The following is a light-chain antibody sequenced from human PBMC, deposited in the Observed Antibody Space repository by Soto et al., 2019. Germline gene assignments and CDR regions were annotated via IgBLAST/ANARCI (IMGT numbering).Light chain of an antibody. J-gene: IGKJ1*01. Sequence: IVMTQSPATLSVSPGERVTLSCRASQSVSSILAWYQQKPGQAPRLLIYGASTRATGIPARFSGSGSGTEFTLTISSLQSEDFAVYYCQQYYNWPWTFGQGTKVEIK. V-gene: IGKV3-15*01. CDR1: QSVSSI. CDR3: QQYYNWPWT. CDR2: GAS.